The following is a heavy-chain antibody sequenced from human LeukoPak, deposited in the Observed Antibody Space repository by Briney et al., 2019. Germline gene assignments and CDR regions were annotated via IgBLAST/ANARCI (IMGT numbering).Heavy chain of an antibody. CDR2: ISYDGTNN. V-gene: IGHV3-30*18. CDR3: AKDPLVRGLTYDQ. J-gene: IGHJ4*02. CDR1: GFTFSSYG. Sequence: GRSLRLSCATSGFTFSSYGFHWVRQAPGKVLEWVALISYDGTNNNYADSVKGRFTISRDDSKNTLYLQMNSLRAEDTAVYYCAKDPLVRGLTYDQWGQGTLVTVSS. D-gene: IGHD3-10*01.